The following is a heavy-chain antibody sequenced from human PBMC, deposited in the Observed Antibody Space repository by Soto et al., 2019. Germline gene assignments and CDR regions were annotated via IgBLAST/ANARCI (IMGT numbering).Heavy chain of an antibody. CDR3: TGGTPYYHDRSGDSTVDC. CDR2: IRSKAYGVTT. J-gene: IGHJ4*02. V-gene: IGHV3-49*05. D-gene: IGHD3-22*01. CDR1: GFTFGDYA. Sequence: EVQLVESGGGLVKPGRSLRLSCTASGFTFGDYAMSWFRQAPGKGLEWVGFIRSKAYGVTTEYAASVKGRFTISSDDSNRIAYLLMSSMTSEATAVYYCTGGTPYYHDRSGDSTVDCWGQRTVVPVSS.